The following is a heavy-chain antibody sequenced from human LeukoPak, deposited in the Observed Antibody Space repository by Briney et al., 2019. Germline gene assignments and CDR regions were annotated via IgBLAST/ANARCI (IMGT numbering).Heavy chain of an antibody. CDR1: GYSFTSYW. CDR2: IYPGDSDT. V-gene: IGHV5-51*01. Sequence: GESLKTSCKGSGYSFTSYWIDWVRQMPGKGLEWMGIIYPGDSDTRYSPSFQGQVTISADKSISTAYLQWSSLKASDTAMYYCASTYDSSGYYYSLDAFDIWGQGTMVTVSS. D-gene: IGHD3-22*01. J-gene: IGHJ3*02. CDR3: ASTYDSSGYYYSLDAFDI.